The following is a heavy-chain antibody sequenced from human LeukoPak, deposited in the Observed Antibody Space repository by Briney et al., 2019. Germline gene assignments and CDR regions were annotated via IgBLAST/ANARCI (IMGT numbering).Heavy chain of an antibody. V-gene: IGHV3-66*04. CDR3: ARLGVTVSGSWAFDY. Sequence: GGSLRLSCVASGFAVSSTYMTWVRQPPGKGLEWVSVIYSGGNTYYADSVKGRFTISRDNSKNTLCLQMNSLRAEDTAVYYCARLGVTVSGSWAFDYWGQGTPVTVSS. J-gene: IGHJ4*02. D-gene: IGHD6-19*01. CDR1: GFAVSSTY. CDR2: IYSGGNT.